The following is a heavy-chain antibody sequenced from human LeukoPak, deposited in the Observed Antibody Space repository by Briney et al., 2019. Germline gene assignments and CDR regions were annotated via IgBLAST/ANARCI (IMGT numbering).Heavy chain of an antibody. J-gene: IGHJ4*02. CDR1: GFTFSSYS. CDR3: ARGIVVPAADGVY. Sequence: PGGSLRLSCAASGFTFSSYSMNWVRQAPGKGLEWVSSISSSSSYIYYADSVKGRFTISRDNAKNSLYPQMNSLRAEDTAVYYCARGIVVPAADGVYWGQGTLVTVSS. V-gene: IGHV3-21*01. D-gene: IGHD2-2*01. CDR2: ISSSSSYI.